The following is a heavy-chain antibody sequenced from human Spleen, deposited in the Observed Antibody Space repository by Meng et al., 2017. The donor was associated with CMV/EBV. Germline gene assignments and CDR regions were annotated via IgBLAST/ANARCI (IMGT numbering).Heavy chain of an antibody. Sequence: GGSLRLSCAASGFTFEDYAMHWVRQAPGKGLEWVSGISWNSGNLGYADSLKGRFTISRDNAKNSLYLQMNSLRAEDTAMYYCAKDSGSNPSWFDSWGQGTLVTVS. V-gene: IGHV3-9*01. D-gene: IGHD4-11*01. CDR1: GFTFEDYA. CDR3: AKDSGSNPSWFDS. J-gene: IGHJ5*01. CDR2: ISWNSGNL.